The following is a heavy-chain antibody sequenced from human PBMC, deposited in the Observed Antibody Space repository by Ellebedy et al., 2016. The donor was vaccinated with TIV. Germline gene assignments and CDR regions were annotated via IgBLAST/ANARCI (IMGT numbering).Heavy chain of an antibody. Sequence: GASLKISCEAAGFTFSSFCMSWVRQVPGKGLEWVSGISGSGGRTYNADSVKGRFNISRDNSKNMMYLHMNSLRADDTAVYYCATSFTMVRADAFDIWGQGTMVTVSS. J-gene: IGHJ3*02. CDR1: GFTFSSFC. D-gene: IGHD3-10*01. CDR3: ATSFTMVRADAFDI. CDR2: ISGSGGRT. V-gene: IGHV3-23*01.